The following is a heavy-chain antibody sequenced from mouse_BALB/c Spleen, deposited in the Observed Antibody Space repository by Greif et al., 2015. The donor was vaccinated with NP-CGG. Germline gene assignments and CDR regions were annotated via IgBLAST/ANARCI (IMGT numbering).Heavy chain of an antibody. CDR2: ISRGGSYT. CDR3: ARDDGSLYAMDY. CDR1: GFTFSSYA. V-gene: IGHV5-9-3*01. D-gene: IGHD2-3*01. Sequence: EVKLMESGGGLVKPGGSLKLSCAASGFTFSSYAMSWVRQTPEKRLEWVATISRGGSYTYYPDSVKGRFTISRDNAKNTLYLQMSSLRSEDTAMYYCARDDGSLYAMDYWGQGTSVTVSS. J-gene: IGHJ4*01.